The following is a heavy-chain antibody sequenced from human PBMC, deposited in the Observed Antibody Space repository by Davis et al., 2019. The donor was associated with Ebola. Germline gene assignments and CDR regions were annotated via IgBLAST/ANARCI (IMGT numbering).Heavy chain of an antibody. CDR1: GFTFSDYA. D-gene: IGHD2-15*01. V-gene: IGHV3-23*01. CDR3: ARGGLLSALDL. CDR2: ISGSGGST. Sequence: GESLKISCAASGFTFSDYAMSWVRQAPGKGLEWLSGISGSGGSTDYADSVKGRFTISRDTSKNTMFLQMTGLRAEDTAIYYCARGGLLSALDLWGQGTMVSVSS. J-gene: IGHJ3*01.